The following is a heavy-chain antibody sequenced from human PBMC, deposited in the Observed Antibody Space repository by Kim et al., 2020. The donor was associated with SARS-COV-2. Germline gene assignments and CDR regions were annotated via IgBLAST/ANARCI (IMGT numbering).Heavy chain of an antibody. Sequence: FQGRVTMTRDTSISTAYMELSRLRSDDTAVYYCARDQNSWFGELVPYFDYWGQGTLVTVSS. D-gene: IGHD3-10*01. V-gene: IGHV1-2*02. J-gene: IGHJ4*02. CDR3: ARDQNSWFGELVPYFDY.